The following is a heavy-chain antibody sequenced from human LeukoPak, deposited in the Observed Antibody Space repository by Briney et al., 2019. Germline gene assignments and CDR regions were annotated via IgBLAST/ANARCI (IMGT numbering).Heavy chain of an antibody. D-gene: IGHD3-10*01. CDR3: ARSYGSGSYFHY. J-gene: IGHJ4*02. V-gene: IGHV3-30*03. CDR2: ISYDGSNK. CDR1: GFTFSSYG. Sequence: PGGSLRLSCAASGFTFSSYGMHWVRQAPGKGLEWVAVISYDGSNKYYADSVKGRFTISRDNSKNTLYLQMNSLRAEDTAVYYCARSYGSGSYFHYWGQGTLVTVSS.